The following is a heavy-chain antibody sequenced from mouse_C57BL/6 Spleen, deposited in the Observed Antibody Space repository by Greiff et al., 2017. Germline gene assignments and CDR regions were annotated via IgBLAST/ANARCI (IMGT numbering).Heavy chain of an antibody. CDR3: ARDGILYSNLFAY. D-gene: IGHD2-5*01. CDR1: GFTFSSYA. J-gene: IGHJ3*01. CDR2: ISDGGSYT. Sequence: EVQRVESGGGLVKPGGSLKLSCAASGFTFSSYAMSWVRQTPEKRLEWVATISDGGSYTYYPDNVKGRFTISRDNAKNNLYLQMSHLKSEDTAMYYCARDGILYSNLFAYWGQGTLVTVSA. V-gene: IGHV5-4*01.